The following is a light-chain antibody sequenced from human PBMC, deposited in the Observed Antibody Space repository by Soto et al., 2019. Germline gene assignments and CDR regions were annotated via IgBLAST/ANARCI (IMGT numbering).Light chain of an antibody. CDR2: WAS. CDR1: QSVLYSSNNKNY. V-gene: IGKV4-1*01. CDR3: QQYYSIPLT. J-gene: IGKJ4*01. Sequence: DIVMTQSPDSLAVSLGERATINCKSSQSVLYSSNNKNYLAWYQQKPGQPPKLLIYWASTRESGVPDRFSGSGSGTEVTLTISSLQAADVAVYYCQQYYSIPLTFGGGTKVEI.